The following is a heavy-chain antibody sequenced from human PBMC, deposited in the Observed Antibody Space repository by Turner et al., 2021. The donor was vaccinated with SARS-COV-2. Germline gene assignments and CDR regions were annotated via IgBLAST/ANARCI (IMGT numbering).Heavy chain of an antibody. J-gene: IGHJ5*02. V-gene: IGHV4-59*08. D-gene: IGHD6-13*01. Sequence: QVQLQESGPGLVKPSETLSLTCSVSCFSITTYYWSWIRQPPGKGLEYIGYISHRGTTHYDPSLRGRVTISIDMSKNQFSLQLNSVTAADTAVYYCARLSAAALDPWGQGTLVTVFS. CDR2: ISHRGTT. CDR3: ARLSAAALDP. CDR1: CFSITTYY.